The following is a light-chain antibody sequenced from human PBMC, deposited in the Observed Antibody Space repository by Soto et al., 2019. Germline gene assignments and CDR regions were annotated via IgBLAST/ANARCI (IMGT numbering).Light chain of an antibody. V-gene: IGKV1-33*01. Sequence: DMQMTQSPSYLSSSVGDIFTLTCQASQDISNYLNLYQQKPGKAPKLLIYDAYNLETGVTSRFSGSGSGTDFTLTISSLQPEDIATYYCQPYDNLPLTVGGGTQLEIK. CDR3: QPYDNLPLT. CDR2: DAY. CDR1: QDISNY. J-gene: IGKJ4*01.